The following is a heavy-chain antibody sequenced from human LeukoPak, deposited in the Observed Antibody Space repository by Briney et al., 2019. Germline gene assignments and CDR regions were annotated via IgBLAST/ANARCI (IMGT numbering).Heavy chain of an antibody. CDR2: IYHSGST. CDR1: GYSISSGYY. V-gene: IGHV4-38-2*02. D-gene: IGHD3-10*01. Sequence: SETLSLTCTVSGYSISSGYYWGWIRQPPGKGLEWIGSIYHSGSTYYNPSLKSRVTISVDTSKNQFSLKLSSVTAADTAVYYCARDSGITMVRGVDWGQGTLVTVSS. J-gene: IGHJ4*02. CDR3: ARDSGITMVRGVD.